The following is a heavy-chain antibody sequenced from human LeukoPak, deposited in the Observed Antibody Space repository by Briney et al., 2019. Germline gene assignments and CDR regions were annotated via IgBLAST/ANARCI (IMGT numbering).Heavy chain of an antibody. V-gene: IGHV3-23*01. CDR2: ISGSGGST. D-gene: IGHD5-18*01. J-gene: IGHJ4*02. CDR3: AKCEDTAMVVDY. CDR1: GFSLSSYT. Sequence: GGSLRLSRAASGFSLSSYTMSWVRQAPGEGLEWVSGISGSGGSTYYAESAKGRFTISRDNSKNTLYLQMNSLRAEDMAVYYCAKCEDTAMVVDYWGQGTLVTVSA.